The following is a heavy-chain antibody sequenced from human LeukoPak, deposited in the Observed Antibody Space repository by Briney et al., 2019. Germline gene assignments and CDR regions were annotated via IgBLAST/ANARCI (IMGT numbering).Heavy chain of an antibody. CDR3: ARVGSGNFDY. Sequence: SETLSLTCTVSGGSLSTYYWSWIRQSPGKGLEWIGYMQNSGGTNYNPSLKSRITTLVDTSKSQFSLKLSSVTAADTAVYYWARVGSGNFDYWGQGTLVTVSS. D-gene: IGHD1-1*01. V-gene: IGHV4-59*01. CDR1: GGSLSTYY. J-gene: IGHJ4*02. CDR2: MQNSGGT.